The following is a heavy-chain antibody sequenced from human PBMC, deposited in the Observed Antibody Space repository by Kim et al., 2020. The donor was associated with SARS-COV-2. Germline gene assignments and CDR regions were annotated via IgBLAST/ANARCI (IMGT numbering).Heavy chain of an antibody. CDR3: AGICGTTSCSDDY. Sequence: GGSLRLSCAASGFTFSNYGVSWVRQAPGKGLEWVSAISFGGVTDYADSVGGRFTTSRDNPKSTVYLQMNSLRAEDTAVYYCAGICGTTSCSDDYWGQGTPVRVSS. D-gene: IGHD2-2*01. J-gene: IGHJ4*02. CDR1: GFTFSNYG. CDR2: ISFGGVT. V-gene: IGHV3-23*01.